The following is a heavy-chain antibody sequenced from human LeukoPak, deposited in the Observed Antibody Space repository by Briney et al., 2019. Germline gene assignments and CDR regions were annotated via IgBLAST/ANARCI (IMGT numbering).Heavy chain of an antibody. V-gene: IGHV3-73*01. Sequence: GGSLRLSCAASGFTFSGSAMHWVRQASGKGLEWVGRIRSKANSYATAYAASVKGSFTISRDDSKNTAYLQMNSLKTEDTAVYYCTRRFLEWNFDYWGQGTLVTVSS. CDR3: TRRFLEWNFDY. D-gene: IGHD3-3*01. J-gene: IGHJ4*02. CDR1: GFTFSGSA. CDR2: IRSKANSYAT.